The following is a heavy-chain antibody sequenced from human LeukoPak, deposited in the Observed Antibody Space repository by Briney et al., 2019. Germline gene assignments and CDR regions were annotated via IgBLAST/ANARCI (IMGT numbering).Heavy chain of an antibody. Sequence: GGSLRLSCAASGFALSYYAINWVRQAPGKGLEWVSSISSGATYIYYADSVKGRFTISRDNAKNSLYLQMNSLRAEDTAVYYCAREKTFYNILTGYKRGGYYFDYWGQGILVTVSS. CDR3: AREKTFYNILTGYKRGGYYFDY. CDR2: ISSGATYI. V-gene: IGHV3-21*01. D-gene: IGHD3-9*01. CDR1: GFALSYYA. J-gene: IGHJ4*02.